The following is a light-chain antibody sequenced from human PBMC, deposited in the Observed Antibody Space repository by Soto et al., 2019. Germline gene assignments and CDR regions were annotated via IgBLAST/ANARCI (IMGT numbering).Light chain of an antibody. Sequence: VLTQSPDTLSLSPGERATLSCRASQSVNNNYLAWYQQKPGQSPRLLIYGASIRATAIPDRFSGSGSGTDFTLTISRLEPEDSAVYYCQQHSRSITFGGGTKVDIK. CDR2: GAS. J-gene: IGKJ4*01. V-gene: IGKV3-20*01. CDR3: QQHSRSIT. CDR1: QSVNNNY.